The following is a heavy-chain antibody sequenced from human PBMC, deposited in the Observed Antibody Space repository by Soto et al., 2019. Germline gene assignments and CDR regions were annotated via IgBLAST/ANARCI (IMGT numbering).Heavy chain of an antibody. D-gene: IGHD2-15*01. V-gene: IGHV3-48*02. CDR3: ARETPSFDS. Sequence: HLVESGGGLVQPGGSLRLPCAASGFTFSDYPMNWVRQAPGKGLEWVSSIRTISSAIYFADSVRGRFTISRDNARNSLYLQMTSLRDEDTAVYYCARETPSFDSWGQGTLVTVSS. CDR1: GFTFSDYP. J-gene: IGHJ4*02. CDR2: IRTISSAI.